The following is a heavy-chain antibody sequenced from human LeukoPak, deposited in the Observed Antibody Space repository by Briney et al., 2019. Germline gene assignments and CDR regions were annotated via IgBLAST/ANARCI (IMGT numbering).Heavy chain of an antibody. D-gene: IGHD3-10*01. CDR2: ISWNSGSI. V-gene: IGHV3-9*01. J-gene: IGHJ3*02. CDR1: GFTFDDYA. Sequence: PGRSLRLSCAASGFTFDDYAMHWVRQAPGKGLEWVSGISWNSGSIGYADSVKGRFTISRDNAKNSLYLQMNSLRAEDPAVYYCARESVGGWSAFDIWGQGTMVTVSS. CDR3: ARESVGGWSAFDI.